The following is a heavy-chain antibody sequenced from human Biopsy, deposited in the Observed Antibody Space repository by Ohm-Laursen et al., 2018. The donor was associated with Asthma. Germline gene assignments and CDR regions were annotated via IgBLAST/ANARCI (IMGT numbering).Heavy chain of an antibody. Sequence: GSSVKVSCNASDYIFPRYYISWVRQAPGQGLEWMGWISVHNGDTKYAQKFQGRVSLTTDTSTGTSYMDLRSLRSDDSAVYFCGLGKGGDQYTMVTLYSWGQGTPVTVSS. CDR1: DYIFPRYY. CDR3: GLGKGGDQYTMVTLYS. CDR2: ISVHNGDT. V-gene: IGHV1-18*01. D-gene: IGHD7-27*01. J-gene: IGHJ4*02.